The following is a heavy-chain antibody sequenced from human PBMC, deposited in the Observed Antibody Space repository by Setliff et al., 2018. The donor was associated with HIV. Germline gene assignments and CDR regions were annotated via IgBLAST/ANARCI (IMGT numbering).Heavy chain of an antibody. CDR2: VSSRGDT. D-gene: IGHD3-10*01. Sequence: PSETLSLTCTVSDSGTYYWSWIRQPAGKGLEWIGRVSSRGDTNYNPSLKSRVTMSVDTSKNQFSLKLSSVTAADTAVYYCARDRAESYYYYYYYMDVWGKGTTVTVSS. V-gene: IGHV4-4*07. J-gene: IGHJ6*03. CDR1: DSGTYY. CDR3: ARDRAESYYYYYYYMDV.